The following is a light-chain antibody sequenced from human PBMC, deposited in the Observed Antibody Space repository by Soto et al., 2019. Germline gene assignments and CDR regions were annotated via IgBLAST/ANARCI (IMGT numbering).Light chain of an antibody. CDR2: EVS. CDR1: SSDIGACDY. Sequence: QSPLTQPPSASRSPGRSVTISCTGTSSDIGACDYVFWYQQHPGKVTKLMIYEVSKRPSGVPDRVSASKSGNTASLTVSGLQAEDETDYYCSSHGGANNFYVFGTG. V-gene: IGLV2-8*01. J-gene: IGLJ1*01. CDR3: SSHGGANNFYV.